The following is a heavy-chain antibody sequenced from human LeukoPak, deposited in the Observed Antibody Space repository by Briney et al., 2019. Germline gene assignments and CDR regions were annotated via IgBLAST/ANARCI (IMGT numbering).Heavy chain of an antibody. V-gene: IGHV3-21*04. CDR2: IRSSTTYV. D-gene: IGHD3-22*01. J-gene: IGHJ4*02. CDR3: ARLRSGYYLFDF. CDR1: GFTFSNYN. Sequence: PGGSLRLSCAASGFTFSNYNMNWVRQAPGKGLEWVSSIRSSTTYVYYADSVKGRFTISRDNAKNSLYLQMNSLRAEDTALYYCARLRSGYYLFDFWGQGTLVTVSS.